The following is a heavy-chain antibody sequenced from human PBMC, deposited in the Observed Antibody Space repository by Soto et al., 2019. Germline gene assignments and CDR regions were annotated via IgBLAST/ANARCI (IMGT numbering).Heavy chain of an antibody. D-gene: IGHD5-18*01. CDR1: GFTVSSNY. CDR2: IYSGGST. J-gene: IGHJ6*03. Sequence: GGSLRLSCAASGFTVSSNYMSWVRQAPGKGLEWVSVIYSGGSTYYADSVKGRFTISRHNSKNTLYLQMNSLRAEDTAVYYCASEDTAMVIGNYYYYYMDVWGKGTTVTVSS. V-gene: IGHV3-53*04. CDR3: ASEDTAMVIGNYYYYYMDV.